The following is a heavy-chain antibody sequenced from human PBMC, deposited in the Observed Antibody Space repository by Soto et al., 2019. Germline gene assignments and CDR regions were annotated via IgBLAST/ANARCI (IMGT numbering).Heavy chain of an antibody. CDR3: ARGIEGWYQGRYYYGMDV. Sequence: QVQLQESGPGLVKPSETLSLTCTVSGGSVSSGSYYWSWIRQPPGKGLEWIGYIYYSGSTNYNPSLTSRVTISVDTSKNRFSLKLSSVTAAGTAVYYCARGIEGWYQGRYYYGMDVWGQGTTVTVSS. V-gene: IGHV4-61*01. CDR2: IYYSGST. D-gene: IGHD6-19*01. CDR1: GGSVSSGSYY. J-gene: IGHJ6*02.